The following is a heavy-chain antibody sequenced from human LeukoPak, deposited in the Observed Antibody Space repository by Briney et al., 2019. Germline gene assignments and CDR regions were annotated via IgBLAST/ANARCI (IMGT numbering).Heavy chain of an antibody. CDR2: IREDGSEK. CDR3: ASGGHLDF. CDR1: GLTFSRFW. D-gene: IGHD3-16*01. Sequence: GGSLRLSCAAAGLTFSRFWMSWVRQAPGKGLEWVANIREDGSEKHYVDSGKGRFTISRDNAKDSLYLQMTSLRAEDTAVYYCASGGHLDFWGQGTPVTVAS. J-gene: IGHJ4*02. V-gene: IGHV3-7*03.